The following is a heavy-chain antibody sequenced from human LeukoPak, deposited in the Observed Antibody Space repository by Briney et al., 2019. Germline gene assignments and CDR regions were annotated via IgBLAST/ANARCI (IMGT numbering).Heavy chain of an antibody. D-gene: IGHD3-22*01. J-gene: IGHJ4*02. Sequence: GGSLRLSCAASGFTFSSYSMNWIRQAPGKGLEWVSYISSSSSTIYYADSVKGRFTISRDNAKNSLYLQMNSLRAEDTAVYYCARDGGYYYDSSGQDYWGQGTLVTVSS. V-gene: IGHV3-48*01. CDR3: ARDGGYYYDSSGQDY. CDR2: ISSSSSTI. CDR1: GFTFSSYS.